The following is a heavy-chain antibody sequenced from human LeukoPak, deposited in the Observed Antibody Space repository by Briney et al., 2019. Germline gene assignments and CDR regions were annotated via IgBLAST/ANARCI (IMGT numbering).Heavy chain of an antibody. J-gene: IGHJ6*04. D-gene: IGHD1-14*01. Sequence: GGSLRLSCAASGFSVSNNYVSWVRQAPGKGLEWISAVYAGGDTYYIESVRGRFTISRDSSKNTIHLQMNGLTPEDTAIYYCARDSTGASVWGKGTRVSVSS. CDR3: ARDSTGASV. CDR2: VYAGGDT. CDR1: GFSVSNNY. V-gene: IGHV3-53*01.